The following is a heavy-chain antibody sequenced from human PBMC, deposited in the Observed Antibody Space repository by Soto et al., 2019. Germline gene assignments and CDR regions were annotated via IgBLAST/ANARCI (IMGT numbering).Heavy chain of an antibody. CDR2: ILYDGSKK. V-gene: IGHV3-30*18. J-gene: IGHJ6*02. D-gene: IGHD6-19*01. Sequence: PGGSLRLSCAVSGFTFSNYYIHWVRQAPGKGLEWVAVILYDGSKKYYADSVKGRFTISRDNSKNTLYLQMSSLRAEDTALYYCVKDGSSGWPYFDDMDVWGQGTTVTVSS. CDR3: VKDGSSGWPYFDDMDV. CDR1: GFTFSNYY.